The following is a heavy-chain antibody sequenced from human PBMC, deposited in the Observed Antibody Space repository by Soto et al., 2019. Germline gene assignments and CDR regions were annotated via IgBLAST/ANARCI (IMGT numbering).Heavy chain of an antibody. CDR2: ISSSGRTI. CDR1: GFTFSSYS. Sequence: PGGSLRLSCAASGFTFSSYSMNWVRQAPGKGLEWVSYISSSGRTIYYADSVKGRFTISRDNAKNSLYLQMNSLRDEDTAVYYCATEFVDTAIEHRIGMDGWGQGTTVTGSS. D-gene: IGHD5-18*01. J-gene: IGHJ6*02. CDR3: ATEFVDTAIEHRIGMDG. V-gene: IGHV3-48*02.